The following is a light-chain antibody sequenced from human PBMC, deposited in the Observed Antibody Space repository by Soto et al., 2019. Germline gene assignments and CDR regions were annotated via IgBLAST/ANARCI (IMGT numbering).Light chain of an antibody. Sequence: QAVVTQPASLSASPGASASLTCTLRSGINVGTYRIYWYQQKPGSPPQYLLRYNSDSDKQQGSGVPSRFSGSKDASANAGILLISGLQSEDEADYYCMIWHSTAYVFGSGTKL. J-gene: IGLJ1*01. V-gene: IGLV5-45*01. CDR1: SGINVGTYR. CDR3: MIWHSTAYV. CDR2: YNSDSDK.